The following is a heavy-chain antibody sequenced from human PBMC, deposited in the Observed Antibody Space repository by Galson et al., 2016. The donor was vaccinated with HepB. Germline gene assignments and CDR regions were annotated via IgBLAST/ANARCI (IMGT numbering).Heavy chain of an antibody. D-gene: IGHD6-19*01. Sequence: SVKVSCKASGYTFASYGISWVRQAPGQGLEWMGWISAYNGNTSYAQKLQGRVTMTTDTSTSTAYMELRSLRSDDTAVYYCARDWLVAVFDPWGQGTLVTLSS. CDR3: ARDWLVAVFDP. J-gene: IGHJ5*02. V-gene: IGHV1-18*01. CDR2: ISAYNGNT. CDR1: GYTFASYG.